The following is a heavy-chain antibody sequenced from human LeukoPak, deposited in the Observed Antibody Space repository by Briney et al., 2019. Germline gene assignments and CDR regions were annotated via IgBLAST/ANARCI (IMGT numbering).Heavy chain of an antibody. V-gene: IGHV4-59*08. CDR3: ARTVAGTDYYFDY. J-gene: IGHJ4*02. Sequence: PSETLSLTCTVSGGSISRYYWSWIRQPPGKGLEWIGYIYYSGSTNYNPSLKSRVTISVDTSKNQFSLKLSSVTAADTAVYYCARTVAGTDYYFDYWGQGTLVTVSS. D-gene: IGHD6-19*01. CDR1: GGSISRYY. CDR2: IYYSGST.